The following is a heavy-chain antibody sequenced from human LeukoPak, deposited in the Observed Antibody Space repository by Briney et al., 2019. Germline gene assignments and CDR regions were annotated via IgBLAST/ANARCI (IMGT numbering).Heavy chain of an antibody. D-gene: IGHD3-16*02. CDR2: FYYTGST. CDR1: GGSINSYY. CDR3: ARVVVHGQSDY. Sequence: SETPSLTCTVSGGSINSYYWSWIRQPPGKGLDWIGYFYYTGSTKYNPSLKSRVTISVDTSKNQFSLEQTSVTAADTAVYYCARVVVHGQSDYWGQGTLVTV. V-gene: IGHV4-59*01. J-gene: IGHJ4*02.